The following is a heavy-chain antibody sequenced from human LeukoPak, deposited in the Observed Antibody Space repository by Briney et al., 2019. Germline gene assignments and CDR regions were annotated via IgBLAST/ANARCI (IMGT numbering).Heavy chain of an antibody. D-gene: IGHD4-17*01. CDR3: ARDYYGDFEAEDAFDI. J-gene: IGHJ3*02. CDR1: GYTFTSYG. V-gene: IGHV1-18*01. CDR2: ISAYNGNT. Sequence: GASVKVSCKASGYTFTSYGISWVRQAPGQGLERMGWISAYNGNTNYAQKLQGRVTMTTDTSTSTAYMELRSLRSDDTAVYYCARDYYGDFEAEDAFDIWGQGTMVTVSS.